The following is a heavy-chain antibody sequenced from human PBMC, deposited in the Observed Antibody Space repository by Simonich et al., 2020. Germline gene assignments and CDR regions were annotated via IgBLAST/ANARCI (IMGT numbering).Heavy chain of an antibody. J-gene: IGHJ4*02. Sequence: QVQLVQSGAEVKKPGASVKVSCKASGYTFTGYYMHWVRQAPGQGLEWMGWINPNRGGKNDAQKCQGRVTMTRDTSISTAYMELSRLRSDDTAVYYCASSKRGYNWNDFDYWGQGTLVTVSS. CDR2: INPNRGGK. CDR3: ASSKRGYNWNDFDY. V-gene: IGHV1-2*02. D-gene: IGHD1-1*01. CDR1: GYTFTGYY.